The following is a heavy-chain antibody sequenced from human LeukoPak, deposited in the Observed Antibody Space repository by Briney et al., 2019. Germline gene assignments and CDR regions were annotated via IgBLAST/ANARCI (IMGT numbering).Heavy chain of an antibody. Sequence: GGSLRLSCAASGFTFDDYVMNWVRQAPGKGLEWVSGISWNSGTIGYADSVKGRFTISRDNAKNSLYLQMNSLRAEDTALYYCAKRSLSGTWYFDLWGRGTLVIVSS. CDR1: GFTFDDYV. CDR3: AKRSLSGTWYFDL. D-gene: IGHD3-3*01. CDR2: ISWNSGTI. J-gene: IGHJ2*01. V-gene: IGHV3-9*01.